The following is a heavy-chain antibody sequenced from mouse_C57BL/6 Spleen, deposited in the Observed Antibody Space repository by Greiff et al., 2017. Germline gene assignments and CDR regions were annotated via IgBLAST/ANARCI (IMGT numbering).Heavy chain of an antibody. Sequence: EVKLVESGGGLVQPGGSLSLSCAASGFTFTDYYMSWVRQPPGKALEWLGFISNKANGYTTEYSASVKGLFTISRDNSQSILYLQMNALRAEDSATYDCASPYDYDEVGFAYWGQGTLVTVSA. D-gene: IGHD2-4*01. J-gene: IGHJ3*01. V-gene: IGHV7-3*01. CDR3: ASPYDYDEVGFAY. CDR1: GFTFTDYY. CDR2: ISNKANGYTT.